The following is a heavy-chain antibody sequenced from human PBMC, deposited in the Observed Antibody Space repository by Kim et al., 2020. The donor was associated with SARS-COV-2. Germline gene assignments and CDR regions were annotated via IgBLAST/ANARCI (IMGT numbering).Heavy chain of an antibody. D-gene: IGHD6-13*01. CDR2: IYYTGST. V-gene: IGHV4-59*13. CDR1: GGSISGYL. Sequence: SETLSLTCTVSGGSISGYLWTWIRQPPGKGLQWIGYIYYTGSTTYNPSLKSRVSISVDTSREQFSLKLSSVTAADTAVYYCARVSPGAAGLPDYWGQGTLVPVSS. CDR3: ARVSPGAAGLPDY. J-gene: IGHJ4*02.